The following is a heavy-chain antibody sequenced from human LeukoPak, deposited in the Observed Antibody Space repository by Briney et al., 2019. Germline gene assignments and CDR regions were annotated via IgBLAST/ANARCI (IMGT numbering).Heavy chain of an antibody. CDR1: GFTFTSYA. Sequence: GGSLRLSCAASGFTFTSYAMSWIRQAPGKGLEWVSAISAGGENTYYADSVKGRFTISRDNSKNPLYLQMNTLRAADTATYYCAKPRAMRAGVGRYFDLWGRGTLVPVPS. D-gene: IGHD3-10*01. CDR2: ISAGGENT. J-gene: IGHJ2*01. V-gene: IGHV3-23*01. CDR3: AKPRAMRAGVGRYFDL.